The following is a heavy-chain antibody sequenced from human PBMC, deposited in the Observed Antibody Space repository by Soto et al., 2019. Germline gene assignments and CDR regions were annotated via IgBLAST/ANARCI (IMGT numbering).Heavy chain of an antibody. J-gene: IGHJ4*02. Sequence: QVQLVQSGAEVKKPGSSVKVSCKASGGTFSSYAISWVRQAPGQGLEWMGGIIPIFGTANYAQKFQGRVTITANKSTSTAYMELSSLRSEDTAVYYCARADTAMVSGGYYFDYWGQGTLVTVSS. CDR1: GGTFSSYA. D-gene: IGHD5-18*01. V-gene: IGHV1-69*06. CDR2: IIPIFGTA. CDR3: ARADTAMVSGGYYFDY.